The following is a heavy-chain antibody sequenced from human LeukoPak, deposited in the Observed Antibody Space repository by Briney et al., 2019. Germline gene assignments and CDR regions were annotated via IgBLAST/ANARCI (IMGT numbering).Heavy chain of an antibody. D-gene: IGHD3-22*01. CDR1: GFTFSSYS. Sequence: GGSLRLSCAASGFTFSSYSMNWVRQAPGKGLEWVSYISSSRSTIYYADSVKGRFTISRDNAKNSLYLQMNSLRAEDTAVYYCARGLEYYYDSSGYYYYHYWGQGTLVTVSS. CDR3: ARGLEYYYDSSGYYYYHY. CDR2: ISSSRSTI. J-gene: IGHJ4*02. V-gene: IGHV3-48*01.